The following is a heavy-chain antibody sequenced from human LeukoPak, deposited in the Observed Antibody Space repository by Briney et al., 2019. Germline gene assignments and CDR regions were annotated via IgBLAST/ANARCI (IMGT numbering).Heavy chain of an antibody. Sequence: GGPLRLSCAASGFIFSGYAMSWVRRAPGKGLEWVSAIGGRGDSTFYADSVKGRFTISRDNSKNTLYLQMKSLRAEDTAVYYCARDPKGPQLDDWFDPWGQGTLVTVSS. D-gene: IGHD6-13*01. CDR2: IGGRGDST. V-gene: IGHV3-23*01. CDR1: GFIFSGYA. CDR3: ARDPKGPQLDDWFDP. J-gene: IGHJ5*02.